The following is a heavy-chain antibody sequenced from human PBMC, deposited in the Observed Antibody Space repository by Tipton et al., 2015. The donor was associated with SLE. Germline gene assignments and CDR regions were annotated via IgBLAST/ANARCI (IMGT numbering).Heavy chain of an antibody. CDR2: ISYDGSNK. Sequence: RSLRLSCAASGFTFSSYAMHWVRQAPGKGLEWVAVISYDGSNKYYADSVKGRFTISRDNSKNTLYLQMNSLRAEDTAVYYCAREIAAAGNEYFQHWGQGTLVTVSS. J-gene: IGHJ1*01. CDR3: AREIAAAGNEYFQH. V-gene: IGHV3-30-3*01. D-gene: IGHD6-13*01. CDR1: GFTFSSYA.